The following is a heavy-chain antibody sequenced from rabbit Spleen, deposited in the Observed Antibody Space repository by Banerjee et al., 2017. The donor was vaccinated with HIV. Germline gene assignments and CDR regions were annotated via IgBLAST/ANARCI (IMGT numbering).Heavy chain of an antibody. J-gene: IGHJ2*01. CDR1: GFSFSSSDY. Sequence: QSLEESGGDLVKPGASLTLTCTASGFSFSSSDYMCWVRQAPGKGLEWIGDIYTDSGATYYASWAKGRFTITRSTSLNTVTLQMTSLTDADTATYFCAKNLVYGGRVASFAFDPWGPGTLVTVS. V-gene: IGHV1S40*01. D-gene: IGHD2-1*01. CDR3: AKNLVYGGRVASFAFDP. CDR2: IYTDSGAT.